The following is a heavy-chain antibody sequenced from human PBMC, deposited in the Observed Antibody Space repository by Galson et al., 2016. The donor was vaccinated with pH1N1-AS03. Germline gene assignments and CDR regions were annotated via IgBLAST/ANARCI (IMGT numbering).Heavy chain of an antibody. CDR2: IAWNSGIT. CDR1: GFTFHDYA. V-gene: IGHV3-9*01. Sequence: SLRLSCAASGFTFHDYAMHWVRQAPGKGPEWVSGIAWNSGITGYGDSVKGRFTIFKDNRRNFVDLEMHSLTIEDSALYYCARDMNRFDYWGQGTRVTVSS. D-gene: IGHD1-14*01. J-gene: IGHJ4*02. CDR3: ARDMNRFDY.